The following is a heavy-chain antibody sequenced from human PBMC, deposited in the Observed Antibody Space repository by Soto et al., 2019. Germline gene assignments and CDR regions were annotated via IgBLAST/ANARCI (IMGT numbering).Heavy chain of an antibody. CDR1: GGSFSGYY. CDR2: TNHSGST. J-gene: IGHJ4*02. V-gene: IGHV4-34*01. CDR3: ARAVTYYFDY. Sequence: QVQLQQWGAGLLKPSETLSLTCADYGGSFSGYYWSWIRQPPGKGLEWIGETNHSGSTNYNPSLKSRVTISVDTSKNQFSLKLSSVTAADTAVYYCARAVTYYFDYWGQGTLVTVSS. D-gene: IGHD4-17*01.